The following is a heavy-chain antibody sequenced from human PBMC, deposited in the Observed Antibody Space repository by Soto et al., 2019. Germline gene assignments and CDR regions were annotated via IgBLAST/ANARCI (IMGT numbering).Heavy chain of an antibody. D-gene: IGHD1-26*01. CDR1: GGSFSGYY. CDR3: ATAQTGSGTAGY. Sequence: QVQLQQWGAGLLKPSETLSLTCAVYGGSFSGYYWSWIRQPPGKGLEWIGEINHSGSTNYNPSLKSRVTITVDTAKNQFSLKLSSGTAADTAVYYCATAQTGSGTAGYWGQGTLVTVSS. V-gene: IGHV4-34*01. CDR2: INHSGST. J-gene: IGHJ4*02.